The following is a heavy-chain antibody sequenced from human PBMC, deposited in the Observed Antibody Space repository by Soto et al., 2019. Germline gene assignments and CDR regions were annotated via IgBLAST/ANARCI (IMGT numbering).Heavy chain of an antibody. D-gene: IGHD3-16*02. CDR2: ISHSGRA. CDR1: YF. J-gene: IGHJ4*02. Sequence: YFWGWIRQPPGKGLEWIGLISHSGRAISHPSFASRATISLDTTNNAFSLTLKSVTAADTAVYYCARGRSFRLVGAPLDSWGQGTLVTVSS. V-gene: IGHV4-38-2*02. CDR3: ARGRSFRLVGAPLDS.